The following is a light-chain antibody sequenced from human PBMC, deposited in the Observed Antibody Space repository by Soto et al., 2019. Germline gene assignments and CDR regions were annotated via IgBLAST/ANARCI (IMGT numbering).Light chain of an antibody. V-gene: IGKV1-39*01. CDR2: AAS. J-gene: IGKJ5*01. CDR3: QQTYSTPPA. CDR1: QTISNY. Sequence: DIQMTQSPSSLSASVGDRVTITCRASQTISNYLNWYQQKPGKAPNLLIYAASDLESGVPSRFSGSGSGTDFTLTISSLQPEDFATYYCQQTYSTPPAFGQGTRLEI.